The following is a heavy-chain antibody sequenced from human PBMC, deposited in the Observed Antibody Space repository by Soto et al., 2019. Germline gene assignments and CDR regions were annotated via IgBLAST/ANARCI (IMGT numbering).Heavy chain of an antibody. D-gene: IGHD6-19*01. J-gene: IGHJ5*02. CDR2: IYYSGST. Sequence: SETLSLTYTVSGGSISSSSYYWGWIRQPPGKGLEWIGSIYYSGSTYYNPSLKSRVTISLDTSKNQFSLKLSSVTAADTAVYYCARLETGSGWYAPYNWFDPWGQGTLVTVSS. CDR3: ARLETGSGWYAPYNWFDP. V-gene: IGHV4-39*01. CDR1: GGSISSSSYY.